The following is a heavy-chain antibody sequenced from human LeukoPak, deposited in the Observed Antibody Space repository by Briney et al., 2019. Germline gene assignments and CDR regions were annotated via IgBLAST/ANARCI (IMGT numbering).Heavy chain of an antibody. CDR2: ISAYNGNT. D-gene: IGHD6-13*01. Sequence: ASVKVSCKASGGTFSSYAISWVRQAPGQGLEWMGWISAYNGNTNYAQKLQGRVTMTTDTSTSTAYMELRSLRSDDTTVYYCARDRGIAAAGRETYYYYMDVWGKGTTVTVSS. V-gene: IGHV1-18*01. J-gene: IGHJ6*03. CDR1: GGTFSSYA. CDR3: ARDRGIAAAGRETYYYYMDV.